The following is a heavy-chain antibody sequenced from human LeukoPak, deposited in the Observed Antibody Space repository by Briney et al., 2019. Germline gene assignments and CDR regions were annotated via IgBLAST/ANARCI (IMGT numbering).Heavy chain of an antibody. D-gene: IGHD3-10*01. V-gene: IGHV3-48*03. Sequence: GGSLRLSCAASGFTFSSYEMNWVRQAPGKGLEWVSYISSSGSTIYYADSVKGRFTISRDNAKNSLYLQMNSLRAEDTAVYYCARPPQPQNYYGSGSYARYFDYWGRGTRVTVSS. CDR1: GFTFSSYE. CDR2: ISSSGSTI. J-gene: IGHJ4*02. CDR3: ARPPQPQNYYGSGSYARYFDY.